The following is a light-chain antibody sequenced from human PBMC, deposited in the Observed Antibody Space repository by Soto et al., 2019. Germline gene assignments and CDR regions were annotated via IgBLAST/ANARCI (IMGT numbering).Light chain of an antibody. CDR2: EVT. CDR3: SSHTSGSTRV. J-gene: IGLJ1*01. V-gene: IGLV2-14*01. Sequence: QSALTQPPSVSCSPGPSDPISRTGTKGYVGGYDYVSWYQQHPDKAPKLMIYEVTKRPSWVSNRFSGSKSGNTASLTISGLQPEDEADYYCSSHTSGSTRVFGSGTKVTVL. CDR1: KGYVGGYDY.